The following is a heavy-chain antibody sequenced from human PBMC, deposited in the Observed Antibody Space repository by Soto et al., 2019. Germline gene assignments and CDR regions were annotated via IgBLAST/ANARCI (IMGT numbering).Heavy chain of an antibody. J-gene: IGHJ4*02. CDR1: GYTFTSYA. CDR2: INAGNGNT. D-gene: IGHD1-7*01. CDR3: ARDKIEGVFWWGTATPFDY. Sequence: GASVKVSCKASGYTFTSYAMHWVRQAPRQRLEWMGWINAGNGNTKYSQKFQGRVTITRDTSASTAYMELSSLGSEDTAVYYCARDKIEGVFWWGTATPFDYWGQGTLVTVSS. V-gene: IGHV1-3*01.